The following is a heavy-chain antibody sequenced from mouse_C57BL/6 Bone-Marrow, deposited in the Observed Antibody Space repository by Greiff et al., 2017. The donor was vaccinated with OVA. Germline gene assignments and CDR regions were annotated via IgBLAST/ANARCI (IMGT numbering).Heavy chain of an antibody. CDR3: ARHYSPWFAY. CDR1: GFTFSSYG. V-gene: IGHV5-6*01. J-gene: IGHJ3*01. Sequence: EVQGVESGGDLVKPGGSLKLSCAASGFTFSSYGMSWVRQTPDKRLEWVATISSGGSYTYYPDSVKGRFTISRDNAKNTLYLQMSSLKSEDTAMYYCARHYSPWFAYWGQGTLVTVSA. CDR2: ISSGGSYT.